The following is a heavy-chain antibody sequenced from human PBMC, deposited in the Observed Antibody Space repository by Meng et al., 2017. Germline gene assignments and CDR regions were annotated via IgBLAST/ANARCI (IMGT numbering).Heavy chain of an antibody. CDR1: GYTFTSYD. CDR2: MNPNSGNT. Sequence: ASVKVSCKASGYTFTSYDINWVRQATGQGLEWMGWMNPNSGNTGYAQKFQGRVTMTRNTSISTAYMELGSLRTEDTAVYYCARVRPIVAGLNWYFDLWGRGTLVTVSS. V-gene: IGHV1-8*01. J-gene: IGHJ2*01. CDR3: ARVRPIVAGLNWYFDL. D-gene: IGHD3-22*01.